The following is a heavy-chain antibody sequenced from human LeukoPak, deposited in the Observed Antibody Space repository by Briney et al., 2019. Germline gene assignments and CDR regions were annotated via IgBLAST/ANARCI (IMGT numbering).Heavy chain of an antibody. CDR1: GGSISSYY. V-gene: IGHV4-59*01. CDR3: ARGGYYGSGNDFRFDP. Sequence: SETLSLTCTVSGGSISSYYWSWIRQPPGKGLEWIGYIYYSGSPNYNPSLNSRVTISLDTSRNQFSLKLSSVTAADTAIYYCARGGYYGSGNDFRFDPWGQGTLVTVSS. J-gene: IGHJ5*02. D-gene: IGHD3-10*01. CDR2: IYYSGSP.